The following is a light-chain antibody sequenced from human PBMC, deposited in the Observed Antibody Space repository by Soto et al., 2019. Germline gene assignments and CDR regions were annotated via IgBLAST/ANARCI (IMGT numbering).Light chain of an antibody. V-gene: IGKV1-5*01. J-gene: IGKJ1*01. CDR1: QSISSW. CDR3: QQYNSHRT. CDR2: DAS. Sequence: DIQMTQSPSTLSASAGDRVTITCRASQSISSWLAWYQQKPGKAPKLLIYDASSLESGVPSRFSGSGSGTEFTLTISSLQPDDFATYYCQQYNSHRTFGQGTKVEIK.